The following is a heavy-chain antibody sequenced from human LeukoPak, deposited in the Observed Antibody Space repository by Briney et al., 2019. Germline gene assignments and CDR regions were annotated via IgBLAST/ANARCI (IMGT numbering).Heavy chain of an antibody. CDR3: ARSRSGRYYYGSGSAPYDY. CDR2: INHSGST. Sequence: SETLSLTCAVYGGSFSGYYWSWIRQPPGKGLEWIGEINHSGSTNYNPSLKSRVTISVDTSKNQFSLKLSSVTAADTAVYYCARSRSGRYYYGSGSAPYDYWGQGTLVTVSS. CDR1: GGSFSGYY. D-gene: IGHD3-10*01. V-gene: IGHV4-34*01. J-gene: IGHJ4*02.